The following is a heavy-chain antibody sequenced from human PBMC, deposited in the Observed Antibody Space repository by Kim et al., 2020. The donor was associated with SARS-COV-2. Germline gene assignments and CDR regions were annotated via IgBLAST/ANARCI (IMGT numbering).Heavy chain of an antibody. CDR3: AREEIAVAGVFYYGMDV. D-gene: IGHD6-19*01. V-gene: IGHV3-21*01. CDR1: GFTFSSYS. CDR2: ISSSTSYI. J-gene: IGHJ6*02. Sequence: GGSLRLSCAASGFTFSSYSMNWVRQAPGKGLEWVSSISSSTSYIYYAHSVKGRFTISRDNAKNSLYLQMNSLRAEDTAVYYCAREEIAVAGVFYYGMDVWGQGTTVTVSS.